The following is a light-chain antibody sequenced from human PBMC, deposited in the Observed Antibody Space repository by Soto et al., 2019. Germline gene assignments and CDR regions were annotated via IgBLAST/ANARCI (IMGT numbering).Light chain of an antibody. CDR3: CSYTRSTTVV. CDR2: EIN. CDR1: SSDVGGYNY. J-gene: IGLJ2*01. V-gene: IGLV2-14*01. Sequence: QSALTQPASVSASPGQSITISCTGTSSDVGGYNYDSWYQQYPGKAPKVIIYEINNRPSGVSDRFSGSKSGNTASLTISGLQAEDEADYYCCSYTRSTTVVFGGGTKVTVL.